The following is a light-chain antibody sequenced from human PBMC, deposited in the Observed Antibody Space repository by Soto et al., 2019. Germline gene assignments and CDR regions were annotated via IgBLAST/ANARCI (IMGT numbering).Light chain of an antibody. CDR2: GAS. CDR3: QQYVTSPWA. CDR1: QSVSSSF. V-gene: IGKV3-20*01. J-gene: IGKJ1*01. Sequence: DIVLTQSPGTLSLSPGERATISCRASQSVSSSFLAWYQQKPGQAPRLLIYGASNRATGIPDRFSGSGSGTDFTLTISRLEPEDFAVYYCQQYVTSPWAFGQGTKVAIE.